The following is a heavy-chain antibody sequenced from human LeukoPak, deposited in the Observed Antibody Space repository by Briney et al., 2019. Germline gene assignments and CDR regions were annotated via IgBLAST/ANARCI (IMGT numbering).Heavy chain of an antibody. J-gene: IGHJ6*03. D-gene: IGHD1-26*01. V-gene: IGHV4-59*08. CDR2: IYYSGST. CDR3: VRIPNSGSYLGAYYYYYMDV. Sequence: PSETLSLTCTVSGGSISSYYWSWIRQPPGKGLEWIGYIYYSGSTNYNPSLKSRVTISVDTSKNQFSLKLSSVTAADTAVYYCVRIPNSGSYLGAYYYYYMDVWGKGTTVTVSS. CDR1: GGSISSYY.